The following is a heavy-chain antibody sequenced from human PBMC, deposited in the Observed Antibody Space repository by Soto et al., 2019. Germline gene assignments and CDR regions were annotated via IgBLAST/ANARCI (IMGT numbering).Heavy chain of an antibody. CDR2: IYYSGST. Sequence: SETLSLTCTVSGGSISSYYWSWIRQPPGKGLEWIGYIYYSGSTNYNPSLKSRVTISVDTSKNQFSLKLSSVTAADTAVYYCARHPPHCTNGVCYPPPPRWFDPWGQGTLVTVSS. D-gene: IGHD2-8*01. J-gene: IGHJ5*02. V-gene: IGHV4-59*08. CDR1: GGSISSYY. CDR3: ARHPPHCTNGVCYPPPPRWFDP.